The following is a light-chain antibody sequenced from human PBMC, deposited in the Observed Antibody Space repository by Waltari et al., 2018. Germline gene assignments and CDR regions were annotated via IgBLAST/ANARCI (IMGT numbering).Light chain of an antibody. V-gene: IGKV3-15*01. CDR3: QQYNNWPGT. J-gene: IGKJ1*01. CDR2: GAS. Sequence: EVVMTQSPATLSVSPGERATLSCRASQSVIYKLAWYQQKPGQAPRLLIYGASTMATGIPPRFIGSVSGTDFTLTISSLRDEDVAVYYCQQYNNWPGTFGQGTKVEIK. CDR1: QSVIYK.